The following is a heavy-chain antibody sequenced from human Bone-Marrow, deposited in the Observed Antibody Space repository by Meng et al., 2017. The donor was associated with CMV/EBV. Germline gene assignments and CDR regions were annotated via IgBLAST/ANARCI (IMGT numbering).Heavy chain of an antibody. CDR3: ARGPYSNWDY. J-gene: IGHJ4*02. D-gene: IGHD4-11*01. CDR1: GYTFTGYY. Sequence: ASVKVSCKASGYTFTGYYMHWVRQATGQGLEWMGWMNPNSGNTGYAQKFQGRVTMTRNTSISTAYMELSSLRSEDTAVYYCARGPYSNWDYWGQGTMVTVSS. V-gene: IGHV1-8*02. CDR2: MNPNSGNT.